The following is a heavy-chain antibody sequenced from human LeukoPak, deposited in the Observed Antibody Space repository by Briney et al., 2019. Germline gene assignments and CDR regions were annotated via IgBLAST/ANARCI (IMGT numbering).Heavy chain of an antibody. V-gene: IGHV4-34*01. CDR1: GGSFSGYY. CDR2: INHSGST. D-gene: IGHD1-7*01. J-gene: IGHJ5*02. CDR3: ARGFSSGENYSNNWFDP. Sequence: SETLSLTCAVYGGSFSGYYWSWIRQPPGKGLEWIGEINHSGSTNYNPSLKSRVTISVDTSKNQFSLKLSSVTAADTAVYYCARGFSSGENYSNNWFDPWGQGTLVTVSS.